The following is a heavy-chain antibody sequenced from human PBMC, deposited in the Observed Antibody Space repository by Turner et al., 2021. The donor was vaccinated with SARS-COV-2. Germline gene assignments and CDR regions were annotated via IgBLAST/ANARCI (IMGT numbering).Heavy chain of an antibody. D-gene: IGHD4-4*01. J-gene: IGHJ4*02. Sequence: QVQLVESGGGVVQPGRSLRLPCAASGFTFSSYGMHWVRQAPGKGLEWVAVTSDDGSNKYYADSVKGRFTISRDNSKNTLYLQMNSLRAEDTAVYYCAKQQGLYSNPMYYFDYWGQGTLVTVSS. CDR3: AKQQGLYSNPMYYFDY. CDR1: GFTFSSYG. V-gene: IGHV3-30*18. CDR2: TSDDGSNK.